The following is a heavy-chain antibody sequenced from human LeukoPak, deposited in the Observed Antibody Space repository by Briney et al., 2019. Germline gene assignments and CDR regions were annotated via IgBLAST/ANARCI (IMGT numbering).Heavy chain of an antibody. D-gene: IGHD5-18*01. CDR2: ISDSGRST. Sequence: GGSLRLSRAASGFTFSDYAMSWVRQAPGKGLEWVSGISDSGRSTYYTDSVRGRCTISRDISKNMVYLQLNNLRAEDTALYFCARHDSFIPFWGQGTLVSVSS. CDR3: ARHDSFIPF. J-gene: IGHJ4*02. CDR1: GFTFSDYA. V-gene: IGHV3-23*01.